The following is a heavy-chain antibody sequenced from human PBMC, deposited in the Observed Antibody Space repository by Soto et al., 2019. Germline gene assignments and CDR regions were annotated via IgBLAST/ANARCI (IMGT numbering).Heavy chain of an antibody. V-gene: IGHV4-59*08. D-gene: IGHD3-22*01. J-gene: IGHJ4*02. Sequence: SETLSLTCTVSGGSISSYYWSWIRQPPGKRQEWIRYIYYSGNTNYNPSLKSRVTISIDTSKNQFSLKLSSVTAADSALYYCARLRAYYYDSSGEFDYWGQGTLVTVSS. CDR3: ARLRAYYYDSSGEFDY. CDR1: GGSISSYY. CDR2: IYYSGNT.